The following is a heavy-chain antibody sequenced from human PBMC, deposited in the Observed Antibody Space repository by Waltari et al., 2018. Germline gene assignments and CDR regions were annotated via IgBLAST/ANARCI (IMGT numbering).Heavy chain of an antibody. Sequence: EVQLVESGGGLAQPGGSLRLSCAASGFTFSRSWMHWVRQAPGRGLVVVPRSNPDGMTSDYADSVEGRFTISRDNAQNILYLQLTILRVDDTAIYYCARELRVDNDLWGQGTMVTVSS. CDR2: SNPDGMTS. J-gene: IGHJ3*01. D-gene: IGHD3-9*01. V-gene: IGHV3-74*01. CDR1: GFTFSRSW. CDR3: ARELRVDNDL.